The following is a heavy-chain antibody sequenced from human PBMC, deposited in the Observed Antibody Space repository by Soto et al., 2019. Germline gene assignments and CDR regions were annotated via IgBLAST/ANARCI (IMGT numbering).Heavy chain of an antibody. D-gene: IGHD1-26*01. CDR2: ISWNSGSI. V-gene: IGHV3-9*01. Sequence: PGGSLRLSCAASGFTFDDYAIHWVRQAPGKGLEWVSGISWNSGSIGYADSVKGRFTISRDNAKNSLYLQMNSLRAEDTALYYCAKVLYSGSYSPAIFDYWGQGTLVTVSS. CDR1: GFTFDDYA. CDR3: AKVLYSGSYSPAIFDY. J-gene: IGHJ4*02.